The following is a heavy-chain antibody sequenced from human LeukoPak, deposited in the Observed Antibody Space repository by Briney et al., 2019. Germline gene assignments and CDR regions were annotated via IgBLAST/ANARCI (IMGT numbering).Heavy chain of an antibody. Sequence: SETLSLTCTVSGGSISTYYWSWIRQPPEKGLVWIGYIYNSGSTNYNPSLQSRVTISVDTSKNQFSLRLTSVTAADTAVYYCAKAVAAAGRFGFDPWGQGTLVTVSS. J-gene: IGHJ5*02. CDR1: GGSISTYY. CDR3: AKAVAAAGRFGFDP. D-gene: IGHD6-13*01. CDR2: IYNSGST. V-gene: IGHV4-59*01.